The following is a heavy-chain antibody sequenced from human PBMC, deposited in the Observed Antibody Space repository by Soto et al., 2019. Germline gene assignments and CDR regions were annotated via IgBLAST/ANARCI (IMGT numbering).Heavy chain of an antibody. CDR1: GYTFTSYA. D-gene: IGHD6-13*01. CDR2: INPNSGST. CDR3: ASGQQRAFDAFDI. V-gene: IGHV1-2*04. J-gene: IGHJ3*02. Sequence: ASVKVSCKASGYTFTSYAMHWVRQAPGQRLEWMGWINPNSGSTKYAQKFQGWVTMTRDTSISTAYMELSRLRSDDTAVYYCASGQQRAFDAFDIWGQGTMVTVSS.